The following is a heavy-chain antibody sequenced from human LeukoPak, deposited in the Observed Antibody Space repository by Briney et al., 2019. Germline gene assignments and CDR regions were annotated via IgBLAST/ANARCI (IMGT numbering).Heavy chain of an antibody. V-gene: IGHV1-18*01. CDR3: ARDVGITVADSFDP. CDR2: IHIYRGNT. D-gene: IGHD6-13*01. CDR1: GGTFSSYA. Sequence: ASVKVSCKASGGTFSSYAISWVRQALGQGLEWMGWIHIYRGNTNYAQKFQGRVTMTTDTSTSTVYMEVRGLRSDDTAMYYCARDVGITVADSFDPWGQGTLVTVSS. J-gene: IGHJ5*02.